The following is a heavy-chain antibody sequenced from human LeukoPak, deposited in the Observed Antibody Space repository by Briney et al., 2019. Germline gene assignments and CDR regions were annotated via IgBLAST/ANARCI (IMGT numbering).Heavy chain of an antibody. CDR3: ARGFAPASMDV. Sequence: SETLSLTCTVSGGSISSGGYYWSWIRQPPGKGLEWIGYIYHSGSTYYNPSLKSRVTISVDRSKNQFSLKLSSVTAADTAVYYCARGFAPASMDVWGKGTTVTVSS. D-gene: IGHD2-2*01. CDR1: GGSISSGGYY. V-gene: IGHV4-30-2*01. CDR2: IYHSGST. J-gene: IGHJ6*03.